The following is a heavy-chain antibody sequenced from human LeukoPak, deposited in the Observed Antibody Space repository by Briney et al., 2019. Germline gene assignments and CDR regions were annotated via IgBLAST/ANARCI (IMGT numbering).Heavy chain of an antibody. D-gene: IGHD3-22*01. CDR2: IIPTFDTA. Sequence: APVRVSCKASGGTFSGYAFTWVRQAPGQGLEWMGGIIPTFDTANYAQKFQGRVTITADKSTSTVYMELSRLRSEDTALYYCARCIPPYYYDSSGYYQTQWSNWFGPWGQGTLVTVSS. CDR3: ARCIPPYYYDSSGYYQTQWSNWFGP. J-gene: IGHJ5*02. V-gene: IGHV1-69*06. CDR1: GGTFSGYA.